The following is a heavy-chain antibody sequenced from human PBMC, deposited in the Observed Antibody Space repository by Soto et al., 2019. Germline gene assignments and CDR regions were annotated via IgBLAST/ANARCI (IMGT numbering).Heavy chain of an antibody. V-gene: IGHV3-73*01. CDR2: IRGKANNYAT. CDR1: GFNFSGSA. J-gene: IGHJ4*02. Sequence: GVLRLSCAASGFNFSGSAMHWVRQASGKGLEWVGRIRGKANNYATAYAASVKGRFTISRDDSKNTAYLQMNSLKTEDTAVYYCTRPGRGGELFVQPDYWGQGTLVTVSS. D-gene: IGHD3-10*01. CDR3: TRPGRGGELFVQPDY.